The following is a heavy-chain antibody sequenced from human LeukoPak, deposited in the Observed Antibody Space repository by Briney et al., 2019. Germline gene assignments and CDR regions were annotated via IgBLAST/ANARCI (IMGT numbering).Heavy chain of an antibody. V-gene: IGHV4-39*02. CDR1: GGSISSSNYY. CDR2: IYYSGST. Sequence: SEALSLTCTVSGGSISSSNYYWGWIRQPPGKGLEWIGNIYYSGSTYYNPSLKSRVTISVDTSKNHFSLKLSSVTAADTAVYYCARLVAVAGVFDYWGQGTLVTVSS. J-gene: IGHJ4*02. D-gene: IGHD6-19*01. CDR3: ARLVAVAGVFDY.